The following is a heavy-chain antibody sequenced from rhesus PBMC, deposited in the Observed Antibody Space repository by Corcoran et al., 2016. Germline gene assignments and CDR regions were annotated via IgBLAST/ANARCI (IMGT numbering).Heavy chain of an antibody. Sequence: QVQLQESGPGLVKPSETLSLTCAVSGGSISSSNWWSWIRQPPGKGLEWIGYISGSSGSTYYNPSLKSRVTISTDTSKNQFSLKLSSVTAADTAVYYCARVYSNYGVYWGQGVLVTVSS. CDR1: GGSISSSNW. CDR3: ARVYSNYGVY. V-gene: IGHV4-65*01. CDR2: ISGSSGST. J-gene: IGHJ4*01. D-gene: IGHD4-23*01.